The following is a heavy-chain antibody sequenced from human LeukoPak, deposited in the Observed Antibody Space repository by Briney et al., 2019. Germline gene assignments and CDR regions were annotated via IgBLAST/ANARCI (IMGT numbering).Heavy chain of an antibody. CDR3: AKDLGITAAGTLDY. J-gene: IGHJ4*02. Sequence: PGGSLRLSCAASGFTVSSNYMSWVRQAPGKGLEWVSVVYGGDTTYYADSVKGRFTVSRDNSKNTLYLQMNSLRAEDTAVYYCAKDLGITAAGTLDYWGQGTLVTVSS. CDR1: GFTVSSNY. V-gene: IGHV3-66*01. D-gene: IGHD6-13*01. CDR2: VYGGDTT.